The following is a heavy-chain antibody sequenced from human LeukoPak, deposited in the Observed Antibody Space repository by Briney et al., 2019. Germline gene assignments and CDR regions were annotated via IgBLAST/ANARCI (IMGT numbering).Heavy chain of an antibody. D-gene: IGHD6-13*01. Sequence: SETLSLTCAVYGGSFSGYYWSWIRQPPGKGLEWIGEINHSGSTNYNPSLKNRVTISVDTSKNQFSLKLSSVTAADTAVYYCARRGIAATYHWGQGTLVTVSS. CDR1: GGSFSGYY. CDR3: ARRGIAATYH. CDR2: INHSGST. V-gene: IGHV4-34*01. J-gene: IGHJ5*02.